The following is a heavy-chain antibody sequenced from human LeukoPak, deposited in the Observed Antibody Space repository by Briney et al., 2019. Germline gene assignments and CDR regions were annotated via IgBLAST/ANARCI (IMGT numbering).Heavy chain of an antibody. CDR3: ARDSSGWYGVSQCFDY. V-gene: IGHV3-48*03. CDR1: GFTFSSYE. Sequence: GGSLRLSCAASGFTFSSYEMNWVRQATGKGLEWVSYISSSGSTIYYADSVKGRFTISRDNAKNSLYLQMNSLRAEDTAVYYCARDSSGWYGVSQCFDYWGQGTLVTVSS. J-gene: IGHJ4*02. CDR2: ISSSGSTI. D-gene: IGHD6-19*01.